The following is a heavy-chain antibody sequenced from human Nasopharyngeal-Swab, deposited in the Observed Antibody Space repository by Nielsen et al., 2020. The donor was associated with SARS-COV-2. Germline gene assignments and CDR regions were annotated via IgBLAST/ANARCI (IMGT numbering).Heavy chain of an antibody. J-gene: IGHJ6*04. Sequence: ASVKVSCKASGYTFTSYDINWVRQATGQGLEWMGWMNPNSGNTGYAQKFQGRVTMTRNTSISTAYMELSSLRSEDTAVYYCARGSHYDYVWGNYKPNLDVWGKGTTVTVSS. CDR1: GYTFTSYD. CDR2: MNPNSGNT. D-gene: IGHD3-16*01. V-gene: IGHV1-8*01. CDR3: ARGSHYDYVWGNYKPNLDV.